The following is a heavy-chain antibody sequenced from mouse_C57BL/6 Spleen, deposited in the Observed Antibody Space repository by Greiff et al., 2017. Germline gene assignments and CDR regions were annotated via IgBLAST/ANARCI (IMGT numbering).Heavy chain of an antibody. CDR1: GYTFTNYW. CDR3: ARLNYGSSYRYFDY. J-gene: IGHJ2*01. V-gene: IGHV1-63*01. CDR2: IYPGGGYT. D-gene: IGHD1-1*01. Sequence: VQLQQSGAELVRPGTSVKMSCKASGYTFTNYWIGWAKQRPGHGLEWIGDIYPGGGYTNYNEKFKGKATLTADKSSRTAYMQFSSLTSEDSSIYYCARLNYGSSYRYFDYWGQGTTLTVSS.